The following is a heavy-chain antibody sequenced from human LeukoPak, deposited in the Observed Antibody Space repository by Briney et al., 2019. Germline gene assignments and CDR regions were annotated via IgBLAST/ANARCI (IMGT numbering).Heavy chain of an antibody. J-gene: IGHJ4*02. CDR3: AKVQDSSGYYYAHFDY. CDR1: GFTFSSYS. V-gene: IGHV3-21*04. D-gene: IGHD3-22*01. CDR2: ISSSSSYI. Sequence: PGGSLRLSCAASGFTFSSYSMNWVRQAPGKGLEWVSSISSSSSYIYYADSVKGRFTISRDNAKNSLYLQMNSLRAEDTAVYYCAKVQDSSGYYYAHFDYWGQGTLVTVSS.